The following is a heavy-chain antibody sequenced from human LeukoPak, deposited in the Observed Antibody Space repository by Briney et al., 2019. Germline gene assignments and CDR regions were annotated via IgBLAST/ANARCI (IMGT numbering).Heavy chain of an antibody. V-gene: IGHV3-30*18. D-gene: IGHD6-13*01. CDR1: GFTFSSYG. J-gene: IGHJ6*04. CDR3: AKEWYSSSWYWGDSYYYGMDV. Sequence: GRSLRLSCAASGFTFSSYGMHWVRQAPGKGLEWVAVISYDGSNKYYADSVKGRFTISRDNSKNTLYLQMNSLRAEDTAVYYCAKEWYSSSWYWGDSYYYGMDVWGKGTTVTVSS. CDR2: ISYDGSNK.